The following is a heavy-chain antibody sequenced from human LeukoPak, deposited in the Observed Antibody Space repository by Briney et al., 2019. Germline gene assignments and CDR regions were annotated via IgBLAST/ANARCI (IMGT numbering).Heavy chain of an antibody. CDR3: ARDSIPGRSFGELSY. CDR2: ISYDGSNK. D-gene: IGHD3-10*01. Sequence: GGSLRLSCAASGFTFSSYAMHWVRQAPGKGLEWVAVISYDGSNKYYADSVKGRFTISRDNSKNTLYLQMNSLRAEDTAVYYCARDSIPGRSFGELSYWGQGTLVTVSS. CDR1: GFTFSSYA. J-gene: IGHJ4*02. V-gene: IGHV3-30-3*01.